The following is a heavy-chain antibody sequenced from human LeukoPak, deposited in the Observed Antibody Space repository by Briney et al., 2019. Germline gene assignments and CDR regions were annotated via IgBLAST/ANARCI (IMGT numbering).Heavy chain of an antibody. CDR2: IKPDGSDK. CDR1: GFTFSTYW. D-gene: IGHD2-8*02. CDR3: ARARFCTEGSCYLDY. J-gene: IGHJ4*02. Sequence: GGSLRLSCAVSGFTFSTYWMSWVRQAPGKGLEWVANIKPDGSDKYYVDSVKGRFTIARDNAKISLFLQMSSLRAEDTAMYYCARARFCTEGSCYLDYWGQGSLVTVSS. V-gene: IGHV3-7*04.